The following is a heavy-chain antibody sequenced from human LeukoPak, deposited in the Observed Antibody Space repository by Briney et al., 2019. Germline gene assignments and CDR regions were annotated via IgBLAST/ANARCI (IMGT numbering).Heavy chain of an antibody. Sequence: GGSLRLSCAACGVTVSNNCMLWVRQAPGKGLEWVSLIYSGGDTHYADSVKGRFTISRDNSRDTLYLQMNSLRAEDTALYFCAKTPDYYGSGSSSYIDCWGQGTLVSASS. CDR1: GVTVSNNC. CDR3: AKTPDYYGSGSSSYIDC. D-gene: IGHD3-10*01. V-gene: IGHV3-53*01. J-gene: IGHJ4*02. CDR2: IYSGGDT.